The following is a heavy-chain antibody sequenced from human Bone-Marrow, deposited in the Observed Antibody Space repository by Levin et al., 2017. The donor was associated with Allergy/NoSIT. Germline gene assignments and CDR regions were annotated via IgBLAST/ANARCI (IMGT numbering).Heavy chain of an antibody. CDR3: ARNLHYSFWSGYLY. V-gene: IGHV3-7*01. D-gene: IGHD3-3*01. CDR2: IKQDGSEA. Sequence: GASVKVSCEASGFTFTRYWMTWVRQAPGKGLEWVANIKQDGSEAHYVDSVKGRFTISRDNAKESVFLQMSSLRAEDTGIYYCARNLHYSFWSGYLYWGQGARITVSS. CDR1: GFTFTRYW. J-gene: IGHJ4*02.